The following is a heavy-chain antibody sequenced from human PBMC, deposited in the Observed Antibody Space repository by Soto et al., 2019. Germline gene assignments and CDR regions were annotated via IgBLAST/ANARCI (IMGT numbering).Heavy chain of an antibody. J-gene: IGHJ5*02. CDR3: ARSGLRLGDVEFDP. V-gene: IGHV4-4*09. CDR2: IYSSGT. Sequence: QVRLQESGPGLVKPSETLFLTCTVSGGSIGAYYWPWIRQPPGMGLAWSGLIYSSGTTYNPSLKSRVIISVDTSKNQFSLKRTYVTAVATAVYFCARSGLRLGDVEFDPCGPGILVTVSS. CDR1: GGSIGAYY. D-gene: IGHD3-16*01.